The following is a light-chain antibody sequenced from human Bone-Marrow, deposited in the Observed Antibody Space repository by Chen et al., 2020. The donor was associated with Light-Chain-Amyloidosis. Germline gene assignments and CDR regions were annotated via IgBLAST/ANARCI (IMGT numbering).Light chain of an antibody. CDR1: NIGSTS. CDR3: QVWDRGSDRPV. V-gene: IGLV3-21*02. Sequence: SYVLTQPSSVSVAPGQTATIACGGNNIGSTSVHWYQQTPGQAPLLGVYDDSDRPSGIPERWSGANSGNTATLTISRVEAGDEADYYCQVWDRGSDRPVFGGGTKLTVL. J-gene: IGLJ3*02. CDR2: DDS.